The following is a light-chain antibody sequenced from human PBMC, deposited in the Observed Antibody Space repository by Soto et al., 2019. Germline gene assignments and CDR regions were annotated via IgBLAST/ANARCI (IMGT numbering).Light chain of an antibody. CDR3: LLYYGGTHF. J-gene: IGLJ2*01. Sequence: QAVVTQEPLLTVSPGGTVTLTCASSTGAVTSASSPNWFQQKPGQAPRSLIYSTINKHSWTPARFSGSLLGGKATLTLSGVQPEDEAEYYCLLYYGGTHFFGGGTKLTVL. CDR2: STI. CDR1: TGAVTSASS. V-gene: IGLV7-43*01.